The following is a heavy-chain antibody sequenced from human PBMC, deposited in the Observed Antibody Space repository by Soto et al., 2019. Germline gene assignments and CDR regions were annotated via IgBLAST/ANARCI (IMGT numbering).Heavy chain of an antibody. CDR1: GASITSDHW. J-gene: IGHJ4*02. CDR3: ARGGVSSWDGFDY. Sequence: QVHLQESGPGLVKPSGTLSLTCAVSGASITSDHWWNWVRQPPGKGLEWIGEIWHSGRTNYSPSLKSRVTISMDKSKNHFSLKLSSVTAADTALYYCARGGVSSWDGFDYWGQGTLVAVSS. CDR2: IWHSGRT. V-gene: IGHV4-4*02. D-gene: IGHD6-13*01.